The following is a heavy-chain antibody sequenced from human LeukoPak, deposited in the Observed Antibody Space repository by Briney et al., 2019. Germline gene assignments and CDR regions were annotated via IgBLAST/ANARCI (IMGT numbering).Heavy chain of an antibody. CDR2: ISYDGSNK. Sequence: WGSLRLSRAGSGFTFSSYAMHWVRPAPGKGLEWVAVISYDGSNKYYGDSGKGRFTISRDTHKNTLYLQMNSLRAEDTGVYYCERDTYYCYYMDGWGEGTKVTDSS. CDR1: GFTFSSYA. J-gene: IGHJ6*03. CDR3: ERDTYYCYYMDG. V-gene: IGHV3-30*01.